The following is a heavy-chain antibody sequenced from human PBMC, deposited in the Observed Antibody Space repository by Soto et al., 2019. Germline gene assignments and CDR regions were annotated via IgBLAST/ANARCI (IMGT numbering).Heavy chain of an antibody. J-gene: IGHJ4*02. CDR1: GVTFSSYS. CDR3: ARDTPTSH. V-gene: IGHV3-48*01. CDR2: ISSSSSTI. Sequence: GGSLRHSCAASGVTFSSYSMNWVRQAPGRGLEWVSYISSSSSTIYYADSVKGRFTISRDNAKNSLYLQMNSLRAEDTAVYYCARDTPTSHWGQGTLVTVSS.